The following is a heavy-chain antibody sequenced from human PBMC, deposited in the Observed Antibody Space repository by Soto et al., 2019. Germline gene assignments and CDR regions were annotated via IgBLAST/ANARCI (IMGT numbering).Heavy chain of an antibody. CDR3: ARDFVPGRMVRGVSAFDI. D-gene: IGHD3-10*01. Sequence: QVQLVQPGAEVKKPGASVKVSCKASGYTFISYGISWVRQAPGQGLEWMGWISAYNGNTNYAQKVQGRVTMTTDTSTSTAYMELKSLRSDDTAVYYCARDFVPGRMVRGVSAFDIWGQGTMVTVSS. J-gene: IGHJ3*02. CDR2: ISAYNGNT. V-gene: IGHV1-18*04. CDR1: GYTFISYG.